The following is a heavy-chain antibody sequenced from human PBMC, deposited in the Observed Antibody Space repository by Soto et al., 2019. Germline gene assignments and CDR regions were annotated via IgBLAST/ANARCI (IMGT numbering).Heavy chain of an antibody. CDR1: GGSISSSNW. J-gene: IGHJ4*02. V-gene: IGHV4-4*02. CDR2: NYHSGST. Sequence: QVQLQESGPGLVKPSGTLSLTCAVSGGSISSSNWWSWGRQPPGKGLEWIGENYHSGSTNYNPSRKSRVTITVDKSKNQFALKLSSVTAADTAVYYCGGGASPKGCFDYWGQGTLVTVSS. CDR3: GGGASPKGCFDY. D-gene: IGHD1-26*01.